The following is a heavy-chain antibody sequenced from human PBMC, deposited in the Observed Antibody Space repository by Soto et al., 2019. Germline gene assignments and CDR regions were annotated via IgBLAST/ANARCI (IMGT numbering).Heavy chain of an antibody. J-gene: IGHJ4*02. D-gene: IGHD4-17*01. CDR2: ISAYNGNT. CDR3: ARGNYGDYSDYFDY. V-gene: IGHV1-18*01. CDR1: GYTFTSYG. Sequence: ASVKVSCKASGYTFTSYGISLLRQAPGQGLEWMGWISAYNGNTNYAQKLQGRVTMTTDTSTSTAYMELRSLRSDDTAVYYCARGNYGDYSDYFDYWGQGTLVTVSS.